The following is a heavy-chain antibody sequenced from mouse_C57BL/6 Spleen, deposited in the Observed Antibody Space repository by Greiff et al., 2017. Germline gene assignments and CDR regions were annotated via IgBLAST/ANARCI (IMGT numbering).Heavy chain of an antibody. CDR1: GFTFSSYA. Sequence: EVMLLEPGEGLVKPGGSLKLSCAASGFTFSSYAMPWVRQTPEKGLEWVAYISSGGDYIYYADTVKGRFTISRDNARNTLYLQMSSLKSEDTAMYYCAGVGNDGDYWGQGTTLTVS. CDR3: AGVGNDGDY. J-gene: IGHJ2*01. CDR2: ISSGGDYI. V-gene: IGHV5S21*01. D-gene: IGHD2-3*01.